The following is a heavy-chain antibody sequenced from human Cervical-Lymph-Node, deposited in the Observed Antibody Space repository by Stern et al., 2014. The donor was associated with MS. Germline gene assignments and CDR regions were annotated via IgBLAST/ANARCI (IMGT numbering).Heavy chain of an antibody. CDR3: ARNREEWLVPAEYFQH. CDR1: GFTFTNHA. CDR2: ISANGKSP. V-gene: IGHV3-23*04. Sequence: EVQLVESGGGLVQPGGSLRLSCAASGFTFTNHAMTWVRQAPGKGPEWVSVISANGKSPYYADSAKGRFTISRDNSENTLYLQMNSLRAEDTAVYYCARNREEWLVPAEYFQHWGQGTLVTVSS. D-gene: IGHD6-19*01. J-gene: IGHJ1*01.